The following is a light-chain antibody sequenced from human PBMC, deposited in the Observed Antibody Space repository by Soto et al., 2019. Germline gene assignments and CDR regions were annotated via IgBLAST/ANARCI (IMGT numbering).Light chain of an antibody. J-gene: IGLJ2*01. CDR3: QAWDSGTVV. CDR1: TLGSKF. V-gene: IGLV3-1*01. Sequence: SYELTQPPSVSVSPGQTANITCSGNTLGSKFVFWYQQKAGQSPMVVIYEDTKRPSGIPERFSCSNSGNTATLTISWTQAMYEADFYCQAWDSGTVVFGGGTKLTFL. CDR2: EDT.